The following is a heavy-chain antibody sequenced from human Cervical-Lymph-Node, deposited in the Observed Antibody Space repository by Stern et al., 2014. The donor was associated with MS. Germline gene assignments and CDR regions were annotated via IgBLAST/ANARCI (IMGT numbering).Heavy chain of an antibody. CDR1: GGSTSSYY. V-gene: IGHV4-59*08. CDR3: ARGYTTSSGRPDY. CDR2: ISSSGGT. Sequence: QVQLQESGPGLVKPSETLSLTCTVSGGSTSSYYWSWIRQPPGKGLEWIGYISSSGGTKYNPSLKSRVTISVDTSKNQFALNLSSGTAADAAVYYCARGYTTSSGRPDYWGQGTLVTVST. J-gene: IGHJ4*02. D-gene: IGHD6-6*01.